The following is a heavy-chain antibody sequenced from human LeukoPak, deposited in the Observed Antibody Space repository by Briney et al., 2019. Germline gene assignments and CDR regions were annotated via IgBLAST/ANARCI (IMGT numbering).Heavy chain of an antibody. J-gene: IGHJ4*02. Sequence: ASVKVSCKTSGYTFTSNGISWVRQAPGQGLEWMGWISGYNGNTNYAQKFQGRVTMTTDTSTSTAYMELRSLRSDDTAVYCCARYSGYDGIDYWGQGTLVTVSS. CDR2: ISGYNGNT. D-gene: IGHD5-12*01. V-gene: IGHV1-18*01. CDR3: ARYSGYDGIDY. CDR1: GYTFTSNG.